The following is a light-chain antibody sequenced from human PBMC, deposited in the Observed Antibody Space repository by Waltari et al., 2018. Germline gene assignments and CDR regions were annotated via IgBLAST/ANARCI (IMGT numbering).Light chain of an antibody. V-gene: IGLV3-21*02. J-gene: IGLJ3*02. CDR3: QVWDRSRDQWV. CDR2: DDG. Sequence: SYVLTQPPSVSVGPGQTAMIPCGGNNLGSKRVHWYRQRPGQAPMLVVYDDGDRPSGIPERFSGSNSGDTATLTISRVEAGDEADYYCQVWDRSRDQWVFGGGTKLTVL. CDR1: NLGSKR.